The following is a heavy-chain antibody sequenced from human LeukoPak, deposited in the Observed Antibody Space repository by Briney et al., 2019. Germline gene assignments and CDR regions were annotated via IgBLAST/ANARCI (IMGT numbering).Heavy chain of an antibody. CDR1: GGSISSYY. CDR3: ARKQQLGAFDI. J-gene: IGHJ3*02. CDR2: IYYSGST. V-gene: IGHV4-59*01. D-gene: IGHD6-13*01. Sequence: PSETLSLTCTVSGGSISSYYWSWIRQPPGKGLEWIGYIYYSGSTNYNPSLKSRVTISVDTSKNQFSLKLSSVTAADTAVYYCARKQQLGAFDIWGQGTMVTVSS.